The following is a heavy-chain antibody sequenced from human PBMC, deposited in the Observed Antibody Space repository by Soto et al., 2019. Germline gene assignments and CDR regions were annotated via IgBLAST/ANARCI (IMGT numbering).Heavy chain of an antibody. D-gene: IGHD4-17*01. CDR1: GFTFSSYA. CDR3: ARGGRVDGDYVD. Sequence: QVQLVESGGGVVQPGRSLRLSCAASGFTFSSYAMHWVRQAPGKGLEWVAVISYDGSNKYYADSVKGRFTISRDNSKNTVYLQMNSVRAEDTAVYYCARGGRVDGDYVDWGQGTLVTVSS. V-gene: IGHV3-30-3*01. CDR2: ISYDGSNK. J-gene: IGHJ4*02.